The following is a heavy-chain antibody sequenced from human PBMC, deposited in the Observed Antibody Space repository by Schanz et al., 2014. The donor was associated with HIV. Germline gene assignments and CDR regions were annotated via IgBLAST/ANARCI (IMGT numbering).Heavy chain of an antibody. Sequence: EVQLLESGGGLTQPGGSLRLSCVVSGFTLKTYAMTWVRQAPGKGLEWVSGISISGHSTYYADSVKGRFTISRDNSKNTLYLQMNSLRVEDTAVYYCANEEVPNDYWGQGTLVTVSS. CDR2: ISISGHST. J-gene: IGHJ4*02. V-gene: IGHV3-23*01. CDR3: ANEEVPNDY. CDR1: GFTLKTYA.